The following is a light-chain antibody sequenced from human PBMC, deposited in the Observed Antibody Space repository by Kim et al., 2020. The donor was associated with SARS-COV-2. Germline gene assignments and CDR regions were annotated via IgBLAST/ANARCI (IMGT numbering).Light chain of an antibody. Sequence: LSPGERATISSRASQSVRSSLLAWYQQKPGQAPRLLIYEAFKRVAGIPDRFSGSGSGTDFTLTISRPEPEDFAMYYCQQYGSSPYTFGQGTKLEI. CDR3: QQYGSSPYT. V-gene: IGKV3-20*01. CDR1: QSVRSSL. J-gene: IGKJ2*01. CDR2: EAF.